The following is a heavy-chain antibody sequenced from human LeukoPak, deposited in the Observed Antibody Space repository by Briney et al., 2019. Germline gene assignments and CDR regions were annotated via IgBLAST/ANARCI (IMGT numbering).Heavy chain of an antibody. Sequence: PSETLSLTCTVSGGSISKYYWSWIRQSPEKGLEWIGYIHDSGSTNYNPSLKSRVTISVDTSKNQFSLKLSSVTAADTAVYYCARLDAAAGRYLQFFYWGQGTLVTVSS. J-gene: IGHJ4*02. CDR3: ARLDAAAGRYLQFFY. V-gene: IGHV4-59*08. CDR2: IHDSGST. D-gene: IGHD5-24*01. CDR1: GGSISKYY.